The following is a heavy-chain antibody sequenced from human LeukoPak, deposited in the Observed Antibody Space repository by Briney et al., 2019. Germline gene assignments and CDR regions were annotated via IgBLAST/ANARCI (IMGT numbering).Heavy chain of an antibody. CDR3: ARQSSSWYYFDY. J-gene: IGHJ4*02. V-gene: IGHV5-51*01. Sequence: GESLKLSCKGSGXSFNSYWIGWVREMPGKGLEWMGIIYPGDSDTRYSPSFQGQVTISADKSISTAYLQWSSLKASGTAMYYCARQSSSWYYFDYWGQGTLVTVSS. D-gene: IGHD6-13*01. CDR2: IYPGDSDT. CDR1: GXSFNSYW.